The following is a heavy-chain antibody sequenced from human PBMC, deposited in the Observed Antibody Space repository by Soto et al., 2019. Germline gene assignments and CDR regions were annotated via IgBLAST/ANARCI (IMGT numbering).Heavy chain of an antibody. D-gene: IGHD2-8*01. V-gene: IGHV1-69*13. J-gene: IGHJ4*02. CDR3: ARGYCTNGVCPIDY. CDR1: GGTFSSYA. Sequence: SVKVSCKASGGTFSSYAISWVRQAPGQGLEWMGGITPIFGTANYAQKFQGRVTITADESTSTAYMELSSLRSEDTAVYYCARGYCTNGVCPIDYWGQGTLVTVSS. CDR2: ITPIFGTA.